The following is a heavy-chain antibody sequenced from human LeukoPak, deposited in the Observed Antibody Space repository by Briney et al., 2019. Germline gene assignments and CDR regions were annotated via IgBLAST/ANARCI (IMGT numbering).Heavy chain of an antibody. D-gene: IGHD3-10*01. CDR3: ARDGYSFGEYDY. CDR2: INPNSGGT. CDR1: GYTFTGYY. Sequence: ASVKVSCKASGYTFTGYYMHWVRQSPGQRLEWVGGINPNSGGTNYAQKFQGRVSMTRDTSISTAYMELSRLRSDDTAVYYCARDGYSFGEYDYWGQGTLVTVSS. J-gene: IGHJ4*02. V-gene: IGHV1-2*02.